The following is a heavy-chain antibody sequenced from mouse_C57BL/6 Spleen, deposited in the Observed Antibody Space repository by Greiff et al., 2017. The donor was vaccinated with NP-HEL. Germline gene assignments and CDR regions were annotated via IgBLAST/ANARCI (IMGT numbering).Heavy chain of an antibody. CDR1: GFTFSDYG. V-gene: IGHV5-15*01. D-gene: IGHD1-1*01. J-gene: IGHJ1*03. CDR3: ARFYYGSSYKYFDV. CDR2: ISNLAYSI. Sequence: EVQRVESGGGLVQPGGSLKLSCAASGFTFSDYGMAWVRQAPRKGPEWVAFISNLAYSIYYADTVTGRFTISRENAKNTLYLEMSSLRSEDTAMYYCARFYYGSSYKYFDVWGTGTTVTVSS.